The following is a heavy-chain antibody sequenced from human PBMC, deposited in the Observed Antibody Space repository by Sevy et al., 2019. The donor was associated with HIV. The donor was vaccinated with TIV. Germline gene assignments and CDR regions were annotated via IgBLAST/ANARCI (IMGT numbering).Heavy chain of an antibody. CDR1: EFTFSSYS. CDR3: ARTGPPGYYYDSSGSDY. CDR2: ISSSSSTI. J-gene: IGHJ4*02. D-gene: IGHD3-22*01. Sequence: GGSLRLSCAASEFTFSSYSMNWVRQAPGKGLEWVSYISSSSSTIYYADSVKGRFTISRDNAKNSLYLQMNSLRAEDKAVYYCARTGPPGYYYDSSGSDYWGQGTLVTVSS. V-gene: IGHV3-48*01.